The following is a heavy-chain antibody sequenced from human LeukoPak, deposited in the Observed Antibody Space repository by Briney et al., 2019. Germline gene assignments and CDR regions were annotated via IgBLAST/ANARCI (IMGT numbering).Heavy chain of an antibody. D-gene: IGHD3-10*01. CDR3: ARDFGLSAF. J-gene: IGHJ1*01. V-gene: IGHV3-30-3*01. CDR1: GFTFSSYA. CDR2: ISYDGSNK. Sequence: GGSLRLSCAASGFTFSSYAMHWVRQAPGKGLEWVAVISYDGSNKYYADSVKGRFTISRDNSKNTLYLQMNSLRAEDTAVYYCARDFGLSAFWGQGTLVTVSS.